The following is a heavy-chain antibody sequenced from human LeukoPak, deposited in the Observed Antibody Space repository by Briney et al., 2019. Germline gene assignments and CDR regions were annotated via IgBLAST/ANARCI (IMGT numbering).Heavy chain of an antibody. CDR3: ARWGDFDVLTGYYVPDF. D-gene: IGHD3-9*01. CDR2: ITGSDGNT. CDR1: GFAFSNYA. V-gene: IGHV3-23*01. Sequence: GASLRLSCAASGFAFSNYAMSWVRQAPGKGLEWVSAITGSDGNTYYADPVKGRFTISRDNSKNTLYLQMNSLRAEDTAVYYCARWGDFDVLTGYYVPDFWGQGTLVTVSS. J-gene: IGHJ4*02.